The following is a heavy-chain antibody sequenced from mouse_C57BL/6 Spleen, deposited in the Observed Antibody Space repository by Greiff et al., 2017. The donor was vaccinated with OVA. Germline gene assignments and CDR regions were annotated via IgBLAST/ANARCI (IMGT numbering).Heavy chain of an antibody. J-gene: IGHJ4*01. CDR3: ARGDGSSYSYAMDY. D-gene: IGHD1-1*01. Sequence: VQLQQPGAELVKPGASVKLSCKASGYTFTSYWMHWVKQRPGRGLEWIGRIDPNSGGTKYNEKFKSKATLTVDKPSSTGYMQLSRLTSEDSAVYYCARGDGSSYSYAMDYWGQGTSVTVSS. V-gene: IGHV1-72*01. CDR1: GYTFTSYW. CDR2: IDPNSGGT.